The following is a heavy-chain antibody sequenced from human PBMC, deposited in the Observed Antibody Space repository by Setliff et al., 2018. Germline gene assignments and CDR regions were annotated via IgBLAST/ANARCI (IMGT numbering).Heavy chain of an antibody. CDR3: VREGVDSRSSTDYRYYMDV. J-gene: IGHJ6*03. Sequence: ASVKVSCKASGYTITNFALNWVRQAPGQGLEWMGGTIPMFGTIDYARKFQGRVTIITDESTSTAYMQLSSLGSEDTAVYYCVREGVDSRSSTDYRYYMDVWGKGTTVTVSS. D-gene: IGHD3-22*01. CDR1: GYTITNFA. CDR2: TIPMFGTI. V-gene: IGHV1-69*05.